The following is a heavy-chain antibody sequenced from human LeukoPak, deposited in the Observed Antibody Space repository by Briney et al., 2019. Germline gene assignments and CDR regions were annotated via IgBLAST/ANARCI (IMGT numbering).Heavy chain of an antibody. Sequence: SETLSLTCTVSGGSTSNSFWSWIRQPAGKGLEWIGRIYTDGSTNSNPSLRSRLTMSLDTSKNQFSLKLTSVTAADTAVYSCARAPSGCGGTCAFDYWGQGTLVTVSS. D-gene: IGHD2-15*01. CDR1: GGSTSNSF. J-gene: IGHJ4*02. V-gene: IGHV4-4*07. CDR3: ARAPSGCGGTCAFDY. CDR2: IYTDGST.